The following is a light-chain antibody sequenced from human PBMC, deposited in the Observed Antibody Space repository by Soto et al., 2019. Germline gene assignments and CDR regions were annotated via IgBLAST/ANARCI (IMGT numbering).Light chain of an antibody. CDR2: DAS. V-gene: IGKV3-11*01. Sequence: EIVLTQSPATLSLSPGERATLSCRASQSVGTYLAWYQHNPGQAPRLLIYDASNRATGIPARFSGSGSGTDFTLTISSPEPEEFAVYYCQQCYNWPNTFGQGTKLEIK. CDR3: QQCYNWPNT. CDR1: QSVGTY. J-gene: IGKJ2*01.